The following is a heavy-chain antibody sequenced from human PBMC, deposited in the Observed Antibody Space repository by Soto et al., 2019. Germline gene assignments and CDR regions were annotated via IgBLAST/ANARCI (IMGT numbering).Heavy chain of an antibody. D-gene: IGHD2-8*02. CDR2: IYSIGST. J-gene: IGHJ5*01. CDR1: GCSISGYY. Sequence: PSETLSLTCTVSGCSISGYYWSWLRQPPGKGLEWIGYIYSIGSTNYNPSLRSRVTMSIDTSQEQFSLKLSSVTATDTAVYYCARNVNLPLGGTGLDSWGRETLVTVSS. V-gene: IGHV4-4*08. CDR3: ARNVNLPLGGTGLDS.